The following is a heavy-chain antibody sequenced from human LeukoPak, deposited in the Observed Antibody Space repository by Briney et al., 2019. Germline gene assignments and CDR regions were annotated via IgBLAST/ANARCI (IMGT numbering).Heavy chain of an antibody. J-gene: IGHJ4*02. CDR1: GYTFTDYY. D-gene: IGHD6-6*01. CDR2: INPNSGDT. Sequence: ASVTVSCKASGYTFTDYYMRWVRLAPGQGLEWMGWINPNSGDTNYAEKFQGRVTMTRDTSISTAYMEVSSLRSDDTAVYYCAREDSSSWAIDFWGQGTLVTVSS. CDR3: AREDSSSWAIDF. V-gene: IGHV1-2*02.